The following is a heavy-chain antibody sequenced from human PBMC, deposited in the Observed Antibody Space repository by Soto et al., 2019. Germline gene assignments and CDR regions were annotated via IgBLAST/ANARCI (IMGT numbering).Heavy chain of an antibody. CDR3: AKIFLGSPPTYYYYYMDV. J-gene: IGHJ6*03. CDR2: ISGSGGST. V-gene: IGHV3-23*01. CDR1: GFTFSSYA. D-gene: IGHD3-16*01. Sequence: PGGSLRLSCAASGFTFSSYAMSWVRQAPGKGLEWVSAISGSGGSTYYADSVKGRFTISRDNSKNTLYLQMNSLRAEDTAVYYCAKIFLGSPPTYYYYYMDVWGKGTTVTVSS.